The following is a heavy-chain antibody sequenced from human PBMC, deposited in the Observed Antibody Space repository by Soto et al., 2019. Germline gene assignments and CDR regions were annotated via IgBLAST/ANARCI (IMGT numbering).Heavy chain of an antibody. CDR2: INPNSGGT. D-gene: IGHD3-3*02. CDR1: GYAFTGYY. Sequence: ASVKVSCKASGYAFTGYYMHWVRQAPGQGLEWMGWINPNSGGTNYAQKFQGWVTMTRDTSISTAYMELSRLRSDDTAVYYCARESSSIDYQYYYYGMDVWGQGTTVTVSS. V-gene: IGHV1-2*04. J-gene: IGHJ6*02. CDR3: ARESSSIDYQYYYYGMDV.